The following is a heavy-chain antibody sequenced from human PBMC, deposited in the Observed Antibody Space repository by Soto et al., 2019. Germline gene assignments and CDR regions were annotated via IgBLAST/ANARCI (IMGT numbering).Heavy chain of an antibody. CDR3: ARHPGGRGYYYGMDV. D-gene: IGHD2-15*01. Sequence: QVQLVQSGAEVKKPGSSVKVCCRASGGTLRSYAISWVRQSPGQGLEWMGGIVPIFGTANYAQKFQGRVTITADESTSTAYMELSSLRSEDTAVYYCARHPGGRGYYYGMDVWGQGTTVTVSS. CDR1: GGTLRSYA. J-gene: IGHJ6*02. V-gene: IGHV1-69*01. CDR2: IVPIFGTA.